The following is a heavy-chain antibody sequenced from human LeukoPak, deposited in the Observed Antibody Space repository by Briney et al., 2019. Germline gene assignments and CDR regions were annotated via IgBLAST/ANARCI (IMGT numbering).Heavy chain of an antibody. D-gene: IGHD5-12*01. Sequence: PGESLKISCKGFGYSFTSYWIGWVGRMPGKGLEWMGIIYPGDSDTRYSPSFQGQVTISADKSISTAYLQWSSLKASDTAMYYCARHAGGYDSRTDYWGQGTLVTVSS. CDR1: GYSFTSYW. J-gene: IGHJ4*02. V-gene: IGHV5-51*01. CDR2: IYPGDSDT. CDR3: ARHAGGYDSRTDY.